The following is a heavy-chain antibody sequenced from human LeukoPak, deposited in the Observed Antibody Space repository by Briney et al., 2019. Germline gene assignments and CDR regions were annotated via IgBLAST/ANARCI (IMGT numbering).Heavy chain of an antibody. V-gene: IGHV4-59*01. CDR1: CGTISYYY. Sequence: SETLSITCTVSCGTISYYYWSWIRQPSGKGLEWIGYIYYSGSTNYNPSLKSRVTISVDTSKTQFSLKLSSVTAADTAVYYCARILRPLYYFDYWGQGTLVTVSS. J-gene: IGHJ4*02. CDR2: IYYSGST. CDR3: ARILRPLYYFDY.